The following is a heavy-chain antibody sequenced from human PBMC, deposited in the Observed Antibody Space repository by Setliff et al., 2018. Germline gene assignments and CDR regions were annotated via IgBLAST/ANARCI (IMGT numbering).Heavy chain of an antibody. Sequence: GASVKVSCKASGGTFSSYAISWVRQAPGQGLEWMGRIIPIFGTANYAQKFQGRVTITADKSTSTAYMALSSLRSEDTAVYYCARGRHPPWSGYPYYYMDVWGKGTTVTVSS. CDR3: ARGRHPPWSGYPYYYMDV. CDR1: GGTFSSYA. D-gene: IGHD3-3*01. V-gene: IGHV1-69*06. CDR2: IIPIFGTA. J-gene: IGHJ6*03.